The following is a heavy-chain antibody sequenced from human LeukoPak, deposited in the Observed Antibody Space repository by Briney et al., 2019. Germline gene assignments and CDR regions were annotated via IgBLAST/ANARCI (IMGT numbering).Heavy chain of an antibody. J-gene: IGHJ3*02. V-gene: IGHV3-7*01. CDR1: GLTFGNSW. CDR3: ARELERRPNAFDI. CDR2: INQDGSQK. D-gene: IGHD1-1*01. Sequence: PGGSLRLSCAASGLTFGNSWMSWVRQAPGKGLEWVANINQDGSQKYYVDSVKGRFTISRDNAKNSLFLQMNSLRAEDTAVYYCARELERRPNAFDIWGQGTMVTVSS.